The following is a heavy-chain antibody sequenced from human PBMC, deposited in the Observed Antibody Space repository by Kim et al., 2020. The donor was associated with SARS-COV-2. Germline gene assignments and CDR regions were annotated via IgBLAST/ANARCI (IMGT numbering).Heavy chain of an antibody. J-gene: IGHJ4*02. CDR3: TRDPDYSKGASFDY. Sequence: ADYVKGRFTISTDNAKSTLYLQMNSLRAEDTAVYYCTRDPDYSKGASFDYWGQGTLVTVSS. D-gene: IGHD4-4*01. V-gene: IGHV3-74*01.